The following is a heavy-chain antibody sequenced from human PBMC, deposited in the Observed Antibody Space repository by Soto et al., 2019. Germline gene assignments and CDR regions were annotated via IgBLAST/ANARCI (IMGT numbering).Heavy chain of an antibody. V-gene: IGHV4-39*07. Sequence: SETLSLTCSVSGDSINSDKYYWGWIRQPPGKGLEWIGSIYFRGNTYYNPSLQTRVTISVDTSKNQFSLKLSSVTAADTAVYYCARESEPSDFPGDWFDPWGQGTLVTVSS. J-gene: IGHJ5*02. CDR2: IYFRGNT. CDR1: GDSINSDKYY. CDR3: ARESEPSDFPGDWFDP. D-gene: IGHD3-3*01.